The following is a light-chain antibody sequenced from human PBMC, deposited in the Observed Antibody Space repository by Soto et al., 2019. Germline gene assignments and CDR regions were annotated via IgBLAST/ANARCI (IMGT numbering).Light chain of an antibody. J-gene: IGKJ1*01. CDR1: QSVSSSY. CDR2: GAS. V-gene: IGKV3-20*01. CDR3: QQYGALPPT. Sequence: EIVLTQSPGTLSLSPGERATLSCRASQSVSSSYLAWYQQKPGQAPRLLIYGASSRATGIPDRFSGSGSGTEFTLTISSLQSEDFAVYHCQQYGALPPTFGQGTKVDIK.